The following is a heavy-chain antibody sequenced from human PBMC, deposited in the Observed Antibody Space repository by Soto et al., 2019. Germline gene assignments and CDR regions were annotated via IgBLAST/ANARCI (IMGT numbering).Heavy chain of an antibody. V-gene: IGHV4-31*03. Sequence: QVQLQESGPGLVKPSQTLSLTCTVSGGSISSDRYFWSWVRQHPGKGLEWIAYILNSGSTYFNPSLKSRVTFSFDTSKSQFTLNLTSVTAADTDVYYCAKCHTTFGFYYYGFDVWGQGTTVIVSS. CDR3: AKCHTTFGFYYYGFDV. D-gene: IGHD3-10*01. J-gene: IGHJ6*02. CDR1: GGSISSDRYF. CDR2: ILNSGST.